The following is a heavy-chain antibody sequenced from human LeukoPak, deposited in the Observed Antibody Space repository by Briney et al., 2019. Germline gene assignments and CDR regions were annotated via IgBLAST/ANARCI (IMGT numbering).Heavy chain of an antibody. D-gene: IGHD3-22*01. Sequence: GGSLRLSCAASGFTFDDYAMHWVRQAPGKGLEWVSGISGNGGSIGYADSVKGRFTISRDNAKNSLYLQMNSLRAEDTAVYYCARDMGGDYYDSSGYIDYWGQGTLVTVSS. CDR2: ISGNGGSI. J-gene: IGHJ4*02. V-gene: IGHV3-9*01. CDR3: ARDMGGDYYDSSGYIDY. CDR1: GFTFDDYA.